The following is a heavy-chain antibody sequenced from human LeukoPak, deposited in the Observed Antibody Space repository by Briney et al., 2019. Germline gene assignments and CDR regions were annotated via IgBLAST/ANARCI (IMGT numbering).Heavy chain of an antibody. D-gene: IGHD2-15*01. V-gene: IGHV3-30*02. CDR3: AKDRCSDGIGCFYYYMDV. Sequence: GGSLRLSCVASGFTFSASYMTWVRQPPGKGLEWVAYIQYDGSNEQYAHSVKGRFRISRDSSKNMLYLQMNSLRAEDTAVYYCAKDRCSDGIGCFYYYMDVWGKGTTVTISS. CDR2: IQYDGSNE. CDR1: GFTFSASY. J-gene: IGHJ6*03.